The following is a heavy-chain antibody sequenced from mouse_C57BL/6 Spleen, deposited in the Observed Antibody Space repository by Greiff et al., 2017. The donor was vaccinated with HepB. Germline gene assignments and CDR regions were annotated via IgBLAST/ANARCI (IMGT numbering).Heavy chain of an antibody. D-gene: IGHD6-1*01. J-gene: IGHJ1*03. Sequence: EVHLVESGGGLVQPGGSLSLSCAASGFTFTAYYMSWVRQPPGKALEWLGFIRNKANGYTTEYSASVNGRFTISRDNSQSILYLQMNALSAEDSATYYCASSSATWWYFDVWGTGTTVTVSS. CDR2: IRNKANGYTT. V-gene: IGHV7-3*01. CDR3: ASSSATWWYFDV. CDR1: GFTFTAYY.